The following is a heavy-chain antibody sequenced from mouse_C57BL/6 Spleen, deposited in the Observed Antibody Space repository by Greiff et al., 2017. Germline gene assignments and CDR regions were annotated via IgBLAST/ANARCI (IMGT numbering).Heavy chain of an antibody. J-gene: IGHJ3*01. D-gene: IGHD2-3*01. CDR3: ARDHGYYGAWFAY. CDR1: GYSITSGYD. V-gene: IGHV3-1*01. CDR2: ISYSGST. Sequence: EVKLLESGPGMVKPSQSLSLTCTVTGYSITSGYDWHWIRHFPGNKLEWMGYISYSGSTNYNPSLKSRISITHDTSKNHFFLKLNSVTTEDTATYYCARDHGYYGAWFAYWGQGTLVTVSA.